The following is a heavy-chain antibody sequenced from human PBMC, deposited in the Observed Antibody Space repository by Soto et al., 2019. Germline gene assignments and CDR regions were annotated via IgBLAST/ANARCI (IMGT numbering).Heavy chain of an antibody. D-gene: IGHD2-15*01. CDR3: AREHIVDAV. CDR2: IKDDGSEK. V-gene: IGHV3-7*03. J-gene: IGHJ6*02. Sequence: GXLRLSCVDSGFXFGSYCMSWVRQAPGKGLEWVANIKDDGSEKYYVDSVKGRFTIFRENAKNSLYMQMNSLRAEDTAVYYCAREHIVDAVWGQGTTGTVSS. CDR1: GFXFGSYC.